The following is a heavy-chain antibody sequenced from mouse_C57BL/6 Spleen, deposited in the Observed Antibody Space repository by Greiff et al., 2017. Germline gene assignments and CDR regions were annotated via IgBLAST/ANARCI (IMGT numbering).Heavy chain of an antibody. Sequence: QVQLQQPGAELVKPGASVKLSCKASGYTFTSYWMHWVKQRPGRGLGWIGRIDPNSGGTKYNEKFKSKATLTVDKPSSTAYMQLSSLTSEDSAVYYCASPFGGGYWYFDVWGTGTTVTVSS. CDR1: GYTFTSYW. J-gene: IGHJ1*03. CDR3: ASPFGGGYWYFDV. V-gene: IGHV1-72*01. CDR2: IDPNSGGT.